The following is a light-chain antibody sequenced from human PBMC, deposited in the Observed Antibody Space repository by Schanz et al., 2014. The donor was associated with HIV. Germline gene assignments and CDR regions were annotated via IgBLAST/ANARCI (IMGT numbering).Light chain of an antibody. CDR1: SSDVGGYNF. V-gene: IGLV2-14*03. CDR3: SSKRSGDTTPFV. Sequence: QSALTQPASVSGSPGQSITISCTGTSSDVGGYNFVSWYQQHPGKAPKVIIYDVSVRPSGVSNRFSGYKSGDTASLTISGLQAEDEADYYCSSKRSGDTTPFVFGSGTKLTVL. J-gene: IGLJ1*01. CDR2: DVS.